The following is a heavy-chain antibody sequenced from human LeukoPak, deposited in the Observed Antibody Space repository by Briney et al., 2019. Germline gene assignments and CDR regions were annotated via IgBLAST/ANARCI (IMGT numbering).Heavy chain of an antibody. J-gene: IGHJ4*02. CDR2: ISGSGSST. D-gene: IGHD6-13*01. V-gene: IGHV3-23*01. Sequence: GGSLRLSCAASGFTFNIYAMSWVRQAPGKGLEWVSAISGSGSSTYYADSVKGRFTISRDNAKNSLYLQMNSLRAEDTAVYYCARSALAAPGLLESWGQGSLVIVSS. CDR1: GFTFNIYA. CDR3: ARSALAAPGLLES.